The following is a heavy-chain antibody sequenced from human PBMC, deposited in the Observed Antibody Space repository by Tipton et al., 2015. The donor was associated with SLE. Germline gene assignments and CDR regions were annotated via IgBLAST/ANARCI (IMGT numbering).Heavy chain of an antibody. CDR2: VSYDGSNE. V-gene: IGHV3-30*03. D-gene: IGHD3-10*02. J-gene: IGHJ5*02. Sequence: SLRLSCAASGFTFSSYGMHWVRQAPGKGLEWVALVSYDGSNEYYADSVKGRFTISRDNSKNTLYLQLNSLRSEDTAVYYCARPPQGIFGWFDPWGQGTLVTVSS. CDR3: ARPPQGIFGWFDP. CDR1: GFTFSSYG.